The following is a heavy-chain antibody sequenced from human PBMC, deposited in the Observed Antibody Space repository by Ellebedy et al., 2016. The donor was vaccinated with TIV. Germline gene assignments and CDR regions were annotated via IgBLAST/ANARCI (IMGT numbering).Heavy chain of an antibody. Sequence: SETLSLXXTVSVGPVTGSIYYWGWICQPPGKGLEWIGSIYHSGSTYYNPSLKSRVTISVDTSKKQVSLKLSSVTAADTAIYYCVYGRAVDAYDIWGQGTMVTVSS. D-gene: IGHD4-17*01. CDR2: IYHSGST. CDR1: VGPVTGSIYY. J-gene: IGHJ3*02. V-gene: IGHV4-39*01. CDR3: VYGRAVDAYDI.